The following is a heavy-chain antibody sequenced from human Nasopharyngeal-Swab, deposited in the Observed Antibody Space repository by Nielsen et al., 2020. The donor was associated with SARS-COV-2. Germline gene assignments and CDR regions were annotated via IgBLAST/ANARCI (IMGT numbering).Heavy chain of an antibody. CDR1: GFTVGNNY. D-gene: IGHD6-19*01. CDR2: IYSGGST. Sequence: GESLKISCAASGFTVGNNYMTWVRQAPGKGLQWVSVIYSGGSTYYADSVKGRFTISRDNSKNSLYLQMNSLRTEDTALYYCAKGGAGAYYFDYWGQGTLVTVSS. CDR3: AKGGAGAYYFDY. J-gene: IGHJ4*01. V-gene: IGHV3-53*05.